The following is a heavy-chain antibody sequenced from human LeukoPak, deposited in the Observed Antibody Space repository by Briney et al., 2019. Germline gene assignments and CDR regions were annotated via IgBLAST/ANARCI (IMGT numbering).Heavy chain of an antibody. CDR3: TRDQFF. J-gene: IGHJ4*02. CDR1: GFTFKHAW. CDR2: ARGKPYGGTA. D-gene: IGHD3-3*01. V-gene: IGHV3-15*01. Sequence: GGSIRLSCAASGFTFKHAWMSWVRQAPGKGLEWVGFARGKPYGGTAEYAASVKGRFSISRDDSKSIVYLQMNSLKTGDTAIYYCTRDQFFWGQGTLVTVTS.